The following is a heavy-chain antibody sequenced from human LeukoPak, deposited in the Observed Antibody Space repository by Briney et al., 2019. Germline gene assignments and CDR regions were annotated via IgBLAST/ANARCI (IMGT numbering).Heavy chain of an antibody. D-gene: IGHD3-22*01. CDR3: ARTTIDDAFDI. J-gene: IGHJ3*02. CDR2: IYYSGST. Sequence: SETLSLTCTVSGGSVSSGSYYWSWIRQPPGKGLEWIGYIYYSGSTNYNPSLKSRVTISVDTSKNQFSLKLSSVTAADTAVYYCARTTIDDAFDIWGQGTMVTVSS. V-gene: IGHV4-61*01. CDR1: GGSVSSGSYY.